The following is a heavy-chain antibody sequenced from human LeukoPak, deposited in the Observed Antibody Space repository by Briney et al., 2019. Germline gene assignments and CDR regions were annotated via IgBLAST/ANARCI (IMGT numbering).Heavy chain of an antibody. J-gene: IGHJ4*02. CDR2: ISGSGGST. CDR1: GFTFSDYA. V-gene: IGHV3-23*01. CDR3: AKSVESAVTTNPYFDY. D-gene: IGHD4-17*01. Sequence: GGSLRLSCAASGFTFSDYAMSWVRQALGEGLKWVSVISGSGGSTYNVDPVKGRFTISRDNSKNPLYLQMNSLRAEDTAVYYCAKSVESAVTTNPYFDYWAQGILLTVSS.